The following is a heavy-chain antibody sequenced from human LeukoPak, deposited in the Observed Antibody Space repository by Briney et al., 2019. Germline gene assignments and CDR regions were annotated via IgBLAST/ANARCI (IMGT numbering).Heavy chain of an antibody. CDR1: GGSISIYY. V-gene: IGHV4-59*01. J-gene: IGHJ4*02. D-gene: IGHD3-10*01. Sequence: SETLSLTCAVSGGSISIYYWNWIRQPPGKGLEWIGYIYNSGSSTIYNPSLKSRVTISVDTSKNQFSLRLSSVTAADTAVYFCVRDRELTYWGQGTLVTVSS. CDR3: VRDRELTY. CDR2: IYNSGSST.